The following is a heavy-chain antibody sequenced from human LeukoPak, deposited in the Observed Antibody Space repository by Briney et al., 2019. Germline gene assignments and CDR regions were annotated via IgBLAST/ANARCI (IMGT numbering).Heavy chain of an antibody. D-gene: IGHD1-26*01. CDR2: IIPIFGTA. CDR1: GGTFSSYA. V-gene: IGHV1-69*01. Sequence: ASVKVSCKASGGTFSSYAISWVRQAPGQGLEWMGGIIPIFGTANYAQKFQGRVTITADESTSTAYMELSSLRSEDTAVYYCARDSGSFYYFDYWGQGTLVTVSS. CDR3: ARDSGSFYYFDY. J-gene: IGHJ4*02.